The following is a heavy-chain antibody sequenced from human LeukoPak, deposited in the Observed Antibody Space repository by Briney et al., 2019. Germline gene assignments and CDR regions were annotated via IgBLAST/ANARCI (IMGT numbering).Heavy chain of an antibody. CDR2: ISSSSSYQ. Sequence: GGSLRLSCAASGFTFSGSAMHWVRQASGKGLEWVSSISSSSSYQHYADSVKGRFTISRDNAKNSLYLQMNSLRVEDTAVYYCARAIGYTYGYAYWGQGTLVTVSS. D-gene: IGHD5-18*01. J-gene: IGHJ4*02. CDR3: ARAIGYTYGYAY. CDR1: GFTFSGSA. V-gene: IGHV3-21*01.